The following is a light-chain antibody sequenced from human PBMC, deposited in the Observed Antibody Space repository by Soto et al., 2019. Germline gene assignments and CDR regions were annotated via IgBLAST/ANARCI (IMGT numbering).Light chain of an antibody. CDR1: SSDVGNYDY. CDR2: EVS. J-gene: IGLJ1*01. Sequence: QSVLTQPPSASGSPGQSVTISCTGTSSDVGNYDYVSWYQQHPGKAPKLIIYEVSYRPSGVPNRFSGSKSGNTASLTVSGLQPEDEAEYYCNSYGGRNNYVFGTGTKVTV. V-gene: IGLV2-8*01. CDR3: NSYGGRNNYV.